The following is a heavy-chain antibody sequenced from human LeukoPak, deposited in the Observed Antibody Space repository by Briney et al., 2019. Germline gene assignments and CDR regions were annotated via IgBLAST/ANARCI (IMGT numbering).Heavy chain of an antibody. CDR2: ISYDGSNK. J-gene: IGHJ4*02. CDR1: GFTFSSYA. D-gene: IGHD6-19*01. CDR3: ARDTGEERWLVQIDY. Sequence: GRSLRLSCAASGFTFSSYAMHWVRQAPGKGLEWVAVISYDGSNKYYADSVKGRFTISRDNSKNTLYLQMNSLRAEDTAVYYCARDTGEERWLVQIDYWGQGTLVTVSS. V-gene: IGHV3-30*01.